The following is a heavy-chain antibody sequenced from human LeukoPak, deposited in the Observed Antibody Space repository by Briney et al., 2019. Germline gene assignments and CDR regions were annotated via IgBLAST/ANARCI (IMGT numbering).Heavy chain of an antibody. CDR1: GFTFSNYA. J-gene: IGHJ4*02. CDR3: ARRAGAYSHPYDY. CDR2: ISYDGSDN. Sequence: PGRSLRLSCVASGFTFSNYAIHWVRQAPGKGLEWVAVISYDGSDNYYADSVKGRFTISRDNSKNTLYLQMNSLRSDDTAVYYCARRAGAYSHPYDYWGQGTLVTVSS. V-gene: IGHV3-30*04. D-gene: IGHD4/OR15-4a*01.